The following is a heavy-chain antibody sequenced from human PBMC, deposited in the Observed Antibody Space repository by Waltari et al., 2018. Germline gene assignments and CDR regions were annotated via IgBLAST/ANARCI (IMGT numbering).Heavy chain of an antibody. CDR2: SSGDGANT. V-gene: IGHV3-23*01. Sequence: EVQLLESGGGLVQPGGSLRLSCAASGFIFSNYAMSWVRQAPGKGREGVSASSGDGANTYYADFVRGRFTVSRDNSKKTVYLQMNSLRAEDTAMYYCGKETMTKTPLTLDYWGQGTLVTVSS. D-gene: IGHD4-17*01. CDR3: GKETMTKTPLTLDY. CDR1: GFIFSNYA. J-gene: IGHJ4*02.